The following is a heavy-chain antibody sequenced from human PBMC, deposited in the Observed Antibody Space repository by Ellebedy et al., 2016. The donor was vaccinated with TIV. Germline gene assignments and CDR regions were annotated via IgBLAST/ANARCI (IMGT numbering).Heavy chain of an antibody. Sequence: PGGSLRLSCVASGFTSSDHNMHWIRQAPGKGLVWLSRINGDGGFTSHADFVKGRFTISRDNAKNTLYLQMNSLKAEDTAMYYCSTLSDTGYWGHGTLVTVSS. CDR3: STLSDTGY. CDR2: INGDGGFT. V-gene: IGHV3-74*01. D-gene: IGHD2-21*02. J-gene: IGHJ4*01. CDR1: GFTSSDHN.